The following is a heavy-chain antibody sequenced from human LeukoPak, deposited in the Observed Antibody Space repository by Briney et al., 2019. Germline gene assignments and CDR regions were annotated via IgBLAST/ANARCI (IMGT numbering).Heavy chain of an antibody. Sequence: SETLSLNCTVSGVSISTGGYYWSWIRQHPGKGLKWIGYIYYSGSTYYNPSLKSRVTITVDTSKNLFPMKLSSVTAADSAFYYCARDLYVRSRAFDIWGQGTMVTVSS. J-gene: IGHJ3*02. CDR1: GVSISTGGYY. V-gene: IGHV4-31*03. CDR2: IYYSGST. D-gene: IGHD3-16*01. CDR3: ARDLYVRSRAFDI.